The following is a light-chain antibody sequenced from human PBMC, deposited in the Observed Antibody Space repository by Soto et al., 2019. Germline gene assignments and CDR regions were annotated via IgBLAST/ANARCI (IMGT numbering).Light chain of an antibody. CDR2: DAS. CDR3: QYDCAVWA. V-gene: IGKV1-5*01. J-gene: IGKJ1*01. CDR1: QSLSNR. Sequence: DIQMTQSPSTLSASVGDRVTITCRASQSLSNRLSWYQQKPGKAPKVLIYDASSLESGVPSRCSGSGSGTDFILTSSSLQHDYVATYCCQYDCAVWAFGPGTKVEIK.